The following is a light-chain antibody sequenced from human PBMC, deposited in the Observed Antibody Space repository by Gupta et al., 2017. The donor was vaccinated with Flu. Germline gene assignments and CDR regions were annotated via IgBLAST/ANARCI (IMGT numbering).Light chain of an antibody. CDR1: DMRRYC. V-gene: IGLV3-19*01. J-gene: IGLJ3*02. Sequence: GQTDKMTGGGDDMRRYCWHWYQQKAGPAPVLVVYDDSDRHSGVPARFSGSTSGNTATLTITRAQAEDEADYYCNAREHSRNNWVFGGGTKLTVL. CDR2: DDS. CDR3: NAREHSRNNWV.